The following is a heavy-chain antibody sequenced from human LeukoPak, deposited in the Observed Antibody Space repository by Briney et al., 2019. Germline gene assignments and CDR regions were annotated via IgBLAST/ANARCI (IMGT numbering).Heavy chain of an antibody. CDR1: GFTFSNYA. CDR2: ISGSGDST. D-gene: IGHD3-16*01. V-gene: IGHV3-23*01. CDR3: ARDWGY. Sequence: PGGSLRLSCAASGFTFSNYAMNWVRQAPGKGLEWVSGISGSGDSTFYADSVKGRFTISRDNSKNTLYLQMDSLRVEDTAVYYCARDWGYWGLGTLVTVSS. J-gene: IGHJ4*02.